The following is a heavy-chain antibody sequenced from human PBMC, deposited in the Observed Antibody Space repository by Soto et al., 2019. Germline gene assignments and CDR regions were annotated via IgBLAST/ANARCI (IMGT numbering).Heavy chain of an antibody. CDR1: GFTFSSYW. CDR3: ARGGYDFWSGYYMDV. D-gene: IGHD3-3*01. V-gene: IGHV3-7*01. Sequence: GGSLRLSCAASGFTFSSYWMSWVRQAPGKGLEWVANIKQDGSEKYYVDSVKGRFTISRDNAKNSLYLQMNSLRAEDTAVYYCARGGYDFWSGYYMDVWGKGTTVTVS. J-gene: IGHJ6*03. CDR2: IKQDGSEK.